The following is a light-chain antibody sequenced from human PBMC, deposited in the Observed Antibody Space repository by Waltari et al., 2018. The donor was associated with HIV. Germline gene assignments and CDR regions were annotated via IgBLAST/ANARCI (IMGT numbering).Light chain of an antibody. CDR3: SSYAGSNNVV. CDR1: SSDVGGYDY. Sequence: QSALTQPPSASGSPGQSVTIPCTGTSSDVGGYDYVSLYQQHPCKAPKLMIYEVSKRPSGVPDRFSGSKSGNTASLTVSGLQAEDEADYYCSSYAGSNNVVFGGGTKLTVL. CDR2: EVS. V-gene: IGLV2-8*01. J-gene: IGLJ2*01.